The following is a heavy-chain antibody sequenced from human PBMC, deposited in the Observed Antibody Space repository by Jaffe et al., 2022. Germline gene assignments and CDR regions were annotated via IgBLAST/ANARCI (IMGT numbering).Heavy chain of an antibody. D-gene: IGHD3-9*01. V-gene: IGHV3-49*04. CDR1: GFTFGDYA. CDR2: IRSKAYGGTT. CDR3: TRVRLLGYYNDAFDI. Sequence: EVQLVESGGGLVQPGRSLRLSCTASGFTFGDYAMSWVRQAPGKGLEWVGFIRSKAYGGTTEYAASVKGRFTISRDDSKSIAYLQMNSLKTEDTAVYYCTRVRLLGYYNDAFDIWGQGTMVTVSS. J-gene: IGHJ3*02.